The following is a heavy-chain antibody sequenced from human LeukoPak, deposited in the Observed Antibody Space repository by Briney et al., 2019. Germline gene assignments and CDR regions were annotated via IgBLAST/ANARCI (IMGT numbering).Heavy chain of an antibody. CDR2: INHSGST. V-gene: IGHV4-34*01. CDR3: ARGRSVVVVAATGDPYSGMDV. CDR1: GGSFSGYY. D-gene: IGHD2-15*01. Sequence: SETLSLTCAVYGGSFSGYYWSWIRQPPGKGLEWIGEINHSGSTNYNPSLKSRVTISVDTSENQFSLKLSSVTAADTAVYYCARGRSVVVVAATGDPYSGMDVWGQGTTVTVSS. J-gene: IGHJ6*02.